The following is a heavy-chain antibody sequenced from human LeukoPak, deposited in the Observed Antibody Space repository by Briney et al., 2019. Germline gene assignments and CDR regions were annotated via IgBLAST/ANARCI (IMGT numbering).Heavy chain of an antibody. CDR3: ARDGEMATTTYNWFDP. CDR2: IYYSGST. J-gene: IGHJ5*02. V-gene: IGHV4-59*01. Sequence: SETLSLTCTVSGGSISSYYWSWIRQPPGKGLEWIGYIYYSGSTNYNPSLKSRVTISVDTSKNQFSLKLSSVTAADTAVYCCARDGEMATTTYNWFDPWGQGTLVTVSS. D-gene: IGHD5-24*01. CDR1: GGSISSYY.